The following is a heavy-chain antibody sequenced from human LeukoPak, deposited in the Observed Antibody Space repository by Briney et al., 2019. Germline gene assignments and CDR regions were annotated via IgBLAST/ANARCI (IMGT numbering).Heavy chain of an antibody. J-gene: IGHJ4*02. CDR1: GFTFSSYA. D-gene: IGHD6-13*01. V-gene: IGHV3-23*01. CDR2: ISGSGGST. Sequence: GGSLSLSCAASGFTFSSYAMSWVRQAPGKGLEWVSAISGSGGSTYYADSVKGRFTISRDNSKNTLYLQMNGLRAEDTAVYYCAVQAPGYSSSWTEEIYWGQGTLVTVSS. CDR3: AVQAPGYSSSWTEEIY.